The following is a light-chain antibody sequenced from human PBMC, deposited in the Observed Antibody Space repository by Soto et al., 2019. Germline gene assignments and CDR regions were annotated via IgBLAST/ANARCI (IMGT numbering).Light chain of an antibody. CDR1: QGISSY. Sequence: DIQLTQSPSFLSASVGDRVTITCRASQGISSYLAWYQKKPGKAPKLLIYAASTLHSGVPSRFSGSGSGTEFTLTISSLQPEDFATYYCQQLNSYLVTFGQGTKLEIK. CDR2: AAS. CDR3: QQLNSYLVT. J-gene: IGKJ2*01. V-gene: IGKV1-9*01.